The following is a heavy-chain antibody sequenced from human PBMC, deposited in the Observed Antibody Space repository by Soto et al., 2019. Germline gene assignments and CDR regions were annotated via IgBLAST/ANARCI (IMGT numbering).Heavy chain of an antibody. Sequence: ASVKVSCKASGYTFSTYAMHWVRQAPGQSLEWMGWLNGGTGQTRYSQKFQDRVIITRDTSASTGYMELSSLTSEDTAVYYCARGKGMEENYFYYGLDIWGKGPTVTVSS. CDR3: ARGKGMEENYFYYGLDI. V-gene: IGHV1-3*01. CDR1: GYTFSTYA. CDR2: LNGGTGQT. J-gene: IGHJ6*04. D-gene: IGHD1-1*01.